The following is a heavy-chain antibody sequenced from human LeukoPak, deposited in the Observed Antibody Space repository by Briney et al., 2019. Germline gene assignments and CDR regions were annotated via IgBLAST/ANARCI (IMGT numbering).Heavy chain of an antibody. V-gene: IGHV3-30*04. J-gene: IGHJ4*02. CDR2: ISYDGSDK. Sequence: GGSLRLSCAASGFTFSLYTMHWVRQAPGKGLEWVAVISYDGSDKYYADSVKGRFTISRDNSKNSLFLQMSSLRAEDTAVYFCAGDVGGGDTFDYWGQGTLATVSS. D-gene: IGHD2-21*02. CDR3: AGDVGGGDTFDY. CDR1: GFTFSLYT.